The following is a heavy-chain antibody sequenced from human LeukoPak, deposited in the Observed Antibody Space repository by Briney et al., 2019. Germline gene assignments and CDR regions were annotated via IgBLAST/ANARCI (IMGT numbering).Heavy chain of an antibody. CDR3: ARDRGSGSYDLSR. CDR1: GGSISSYY. CDR2: IYYSGST. J-gene: IGHJ4*02. V-gene: IGHV4-59*01. D-gene: IGHD3-10*01. Sequence: PSETLSLTCTVSGGSISSYYWSWLRQPPGKGLEWIGYIYYSGSTNYNPSLKSRVTISVDTSKNQFSLKLRSVPAADTAVYYCARDRGSGSYDLSRWGQGTLVTVSS.